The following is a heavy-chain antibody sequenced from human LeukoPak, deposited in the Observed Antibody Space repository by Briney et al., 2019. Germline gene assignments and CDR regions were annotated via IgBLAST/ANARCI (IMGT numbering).Heavy chain of an antibody. V-gene: IGHV4-38-2*01. J-gene: IGHJ4*02. CDR1: GYSISSGYS. CDR2: IDPSGST. D-gene: IGHD2-2*02. CDR3: ARRLSAAIPDY. Sequence: PSETLSLTCAVSGYSISSGYSWGWIRQPPGKGLEWIGSIDPSGSTYYNPSLKSRVTISVDTSKNQFSLKLSSVTAADTAVYYCARRLSAAIPDYWGQGTLVTVSS.